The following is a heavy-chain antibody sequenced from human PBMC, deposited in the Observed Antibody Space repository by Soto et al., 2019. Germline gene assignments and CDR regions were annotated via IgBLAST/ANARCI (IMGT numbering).Heavy chain of an antibody. Sequence: QVQLVQSGAEVKKPGASVKVSCKASGYTFTNFGISWVRQAPGQGLEWMGWISANKGNTNYAQNHQGRVTMTTDTSTSTAYMELRSLRSDDTAVYYCARANYYGSGSYPYWGQGTLVAVSS. CDR3: ARANYYGSGSYPY. CDR2: ISANKGNT. V-gene: IGHV1-18*01. J-gene: IGHJ4*02. CDR1: GYTFTNFG. D-gene: IGHD3-10*01.